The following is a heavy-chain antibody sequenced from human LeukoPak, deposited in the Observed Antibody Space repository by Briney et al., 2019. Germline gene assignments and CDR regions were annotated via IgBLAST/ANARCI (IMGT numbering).Heavy chain of an antibody. CDR1: GGSFSGYY. J-gene: IGHJ5*02. CDR3: GSYYSQGMYNWFDP. Sequence: YPSETLSLTCAVYGGSFSGYYWSWIRQPPGKGLEWIGEINHSGSTNYNPSLKSRVTISVDTSKNQFSLKLSSVTAADTAVYYCGSYYSQGMYNWFDPWGQGTLVTVSS. CDR2: INHSGST. V-gene: IGHV4-34*01. D-gene: IGHD1-26*01.